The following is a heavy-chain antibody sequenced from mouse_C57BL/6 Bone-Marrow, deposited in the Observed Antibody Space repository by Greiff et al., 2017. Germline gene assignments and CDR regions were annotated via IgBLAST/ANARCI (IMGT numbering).Heavy chain of an antibody. CDR3: ARRCYGKGWYIDV. J-gene: IGHJ1*03. CDR2: IDPENGDT. V-gene: IGHV14-4*01. CDR1: GFNIKDDY. Sequence: EVQLQQSGAELVRPGASVKLSCTASGFNIKDDYMHWVKQRPEQGLEWIGWIDPENGDTEYDSKFQGKATFTADTSANTAYMQLSSQTTEDSAIYYCARRCYGKGWYIDVWGRGTTVTVSS. D-gene: IGHD1-1*01.